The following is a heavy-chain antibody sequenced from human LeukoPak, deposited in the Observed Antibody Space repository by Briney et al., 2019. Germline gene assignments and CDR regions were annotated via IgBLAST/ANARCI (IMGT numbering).Heavy chain of an antibody. V-gene: IGHV3-23*01. J-gene: IGHJ4*02. Sequence: GGSLRLSCAASGFTFSSYAMSWVRQAPGKGLEWVSAISGSGGSTYYADSVKGRFTISRDNSKNTPYLQMNSLRAEDTAVYYCAKASEYYYDSSGYYYVYFDYWGQGTLVTVSS. CDR2: ISGSGGST. D-gene: IGHD3-22*01. CDR1: GFTFSSYA. CDR3: AKASEYYYDSSGYYYVYFDY.